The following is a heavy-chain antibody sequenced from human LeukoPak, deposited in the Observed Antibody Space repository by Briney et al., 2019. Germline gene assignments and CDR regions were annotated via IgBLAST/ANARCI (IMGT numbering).Heavy chain of an antibody. V-gene: IGHV4-31*03. J-gene: IGHJ4*02. Sequence: SETLSLTCTVSGGSISSGGYYWSWIRQHPGKGLEWIGYIYYSGSTYYNPSLKSRVTISVDTSKNQFSLKLSSVTAADTAVYYCARELWFGDPTVDYWGQGTLVTVSS. CDR1: GGSISSGGYY. D-gene: IGHD3-10*01. CDR3: ARELWFGDPTVDY. CDR2: IYYSGST.